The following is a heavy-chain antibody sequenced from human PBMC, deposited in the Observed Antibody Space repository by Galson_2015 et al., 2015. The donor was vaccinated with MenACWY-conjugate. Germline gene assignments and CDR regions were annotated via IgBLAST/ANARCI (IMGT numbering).Heavy chain of an antibody. CDR3: AKCSPQDGMAV. CDR2: IKQDGSEK. J-gene: IGHJ6*02. CDR1: GFTFSSYW. D-gene: IGHD6-19*01. V-gene: IGHV3-7*03. Sequence: SLRLSCAASGFTFSSYWMSWVRQAPGKGLEWVANIKQDGSEKYYVDSVKGRFTISKDNAKNSLYLQMNSLRAEDTAVYYCAKCSPQDGMAVWGQGTTAPVSS.